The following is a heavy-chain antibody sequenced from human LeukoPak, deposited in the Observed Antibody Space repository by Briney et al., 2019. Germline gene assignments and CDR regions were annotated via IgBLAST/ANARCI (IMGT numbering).Heavy chain of an antibody. CDR3: ARATGSSSWTPPGY. J-gene: IGHJ4*02. V-gene: IGHV1-8*01. D-gene: IGHD6-13*01. CDR2: MNPNSGNT. Sequence: ASVKVSXKASGCTFTSYDINWVRQATGQGLEWMGWMNPNSGNTGYAQKFQGRVTMTRNTSISTAYMELSSLRSEDTAVYYCARATGSSSWTPPGYWGQGTLVTVSS. CDR1: GCTFTSYD.